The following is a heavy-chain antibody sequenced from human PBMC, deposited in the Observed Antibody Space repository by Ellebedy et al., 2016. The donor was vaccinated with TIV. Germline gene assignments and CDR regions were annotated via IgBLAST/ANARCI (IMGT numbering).Heavy chain of an antibody. CDR1: GGSMRGYF. D-gene: IGHD2-21*02. Sequence: MPSETLSLTCTVSGGSMRGYFWSWIPQHTGKGPEWIAYIHDSGSTHFNPSLESRVTISVDTSKNQVSVNLSSVTAADTAVYYCARFTAMTHNYFDPWGQGALVTVSS. CDR3: ARFTAMTHNYFDP. V-gene: IGHV4-59*01. J-gene: IGHJ5*02. CDR2: IHDSGST.